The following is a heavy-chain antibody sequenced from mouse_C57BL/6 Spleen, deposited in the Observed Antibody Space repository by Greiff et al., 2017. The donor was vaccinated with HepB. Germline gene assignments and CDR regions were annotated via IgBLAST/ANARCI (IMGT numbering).Heavy chain of an antibody. V-gene: IGHV5-17*01. CDR2: ISSGSSTI. J-gene: IGHJ1*03. CDR1: GFTFSDYG. CDR3: ARGLRRYFDV. Sequence: EVQGVESGGGLVKPGGSLKLSCAASGFTFSDYGMHWVRQAPEKGLEWVAYISSGSSTIYYADTVKGRFTISRDNAKNTLFLQMTSLRSEDTAMYYCARGLRRYFDVWGTGTTVTVSS. D-gene: IGHD2-4*01.